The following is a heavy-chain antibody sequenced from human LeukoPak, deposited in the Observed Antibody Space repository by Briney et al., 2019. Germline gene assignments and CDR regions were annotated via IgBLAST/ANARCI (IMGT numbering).Heavy chain of an antibody. J-gene: IGHJ4*02. V-gene: IGHV4-34*01. Sequence: SETLSLTCAVYGGSFSGYYWSWIRQPPGKGLEWIGEINHSGSTNYNPSLKSRVTIPVDTSKNQFSLKLSSVTAADTAVYYCARGPYGDYFDYWGQGTLVTVSS. CDR3: ARGPYGDYFDY. CDR2: INHSGST. CDR1: GGSFSGYY. D-gene: IGHD4-17*01.